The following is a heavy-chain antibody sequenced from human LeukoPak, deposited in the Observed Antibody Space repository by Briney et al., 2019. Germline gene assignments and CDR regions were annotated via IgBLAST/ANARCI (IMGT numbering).Heavy chain of an antibody. D-gene: IGHD1-26*01. J-gene: IGHJ4*02. Sequence: GGSLRLSCAASGFTFSSYWMSWVRQAPGKGLEWLANIKQDGTEKNYLNSVKGRFTISRDNAKNSLYLQMNSLRAEDTAVYYCARMALIVGATLDYWGQGTLVTVSS. CDR3: ARMALIVGATLDY. V-gene: IGHV3-7*01. CDR1: GFTFSSYW. CDR2: IKQDGTEK.